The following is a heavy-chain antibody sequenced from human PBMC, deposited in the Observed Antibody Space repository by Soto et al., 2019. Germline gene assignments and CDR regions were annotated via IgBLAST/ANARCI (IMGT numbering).Heavy chain of an antibody. D-gene: IGHD2-2*01. CDR1: GFSLSNARMG. V-gene: IGHV2-26*01. Sequence: QVTLKESGPVLVKPTETLTLTCTVSGFSLSNARMGVSWIRQPPGKALEWLAHIFSNDEKSYSTSLKSRLTLSKDTSQSQVVLTMTNMAPVDTATYYCARIMVGYCSSPSCSDLDYWGQGTLVTVSS. CDR3: ARIMVGYCSSPSCSDLDY. J-gene: IGHJ4*02. CDR2: IFSNDEK.